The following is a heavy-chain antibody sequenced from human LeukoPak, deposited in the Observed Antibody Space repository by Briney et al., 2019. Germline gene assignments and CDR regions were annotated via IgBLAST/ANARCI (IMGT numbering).Heavy chain of an antibody. J-gene: IGHJ5*02. D-gene: IGHD3-22*01. V-gene: IGHV3-33*01. CDR1: GFTFSSYG. CDR2: IWYDGSNK. CDR3: ARDGSYYDSSGYYSMYNWFDP. Sequence: GGSLRLSCAASGFTFSSYGMHWVRQAPGKGLEWVAVIWYDGSNKYYVDSVKGRFTISRDNSKNTLYLQMNSLRAEDTAVYYCARDGSYYDSSGYYSMYNWFDPWGQGTLVTVSS.